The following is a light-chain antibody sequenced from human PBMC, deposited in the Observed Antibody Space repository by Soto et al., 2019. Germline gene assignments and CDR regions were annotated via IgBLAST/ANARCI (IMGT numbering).Light chain of an antibody. CDR1: QSVSSY. J-gene: IGKJ5*01. V-gene: IGKV3-11*01. CDR3: QQRSNWHQIT. CDR2: DAS. Sequence: EIVLTQSPATLPLSPGERATLSSRASQSVSSYLAWYQQKPGQAPRLLIYDASNRANGIPARFSGSGSGTDFTLTLRSLEPEDFAFYYCQQRSNWHQITFGQGTRLEIK.